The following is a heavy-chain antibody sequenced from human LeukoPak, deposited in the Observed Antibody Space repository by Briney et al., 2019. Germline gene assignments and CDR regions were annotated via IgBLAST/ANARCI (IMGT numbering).Heavy chain of an antibody. CDR1: GYTFTSYG. CDR3: ARGSAAPDY. Sequence: ASVKVSCKASGYTFTSYGISWVRQAPGQGLEWMGWISPNNGNTNYAQNFQERVTMTTDRSTNTAYMELRSLRSDDTAMYYCARGSAAPDYWGQGTLVSVS. CDR2: ISPNNGNT. V-gene: IGHV1-18*01. J-gene: IGHJ4*02. D-gene: IGHD6-13*01.